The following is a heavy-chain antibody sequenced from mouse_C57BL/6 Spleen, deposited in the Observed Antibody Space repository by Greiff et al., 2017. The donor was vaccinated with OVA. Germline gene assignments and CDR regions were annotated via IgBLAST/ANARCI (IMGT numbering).Heavy chain of an antibody. V-gene: IGHV3-1*01. J-gene: IGHJ1*03. D-gene: IGHD2-3*01. Sequence: VQLQQSGPGMVKPSQSLSLSCTVTGYSITSGYDWHWIRHFPGNKVERMGYISYSGSTNYNPSLKSQISITHDTSKNPFFLKLNSVTAEDTATYYCAREGDDGYYGYWDFDVWGTGPTVTVSS. CDR1: GYSITSGYD. CDR3: AREGDDGYYGYWDFDV. CDR2: ISYSGST.